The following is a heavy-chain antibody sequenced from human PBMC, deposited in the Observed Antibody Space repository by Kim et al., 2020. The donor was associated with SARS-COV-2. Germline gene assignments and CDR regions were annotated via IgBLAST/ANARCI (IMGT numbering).Heavy chain of an antibody. CDR1: GFTFSDYY. CDR3: ARYRAYQLPYYYYYGMDV. D-gene: IGHD2-2*01. Sequence: GGSLRLSCAASGFTFSDYYMSWIRQAPGKGLEWVSYISSSGSTIYYADSVKGRFTISRDNAKNSLYLQMNSLRAEDTAVYYCARYRAYQLPYYYYYGMDVWGQGTTVTISS. J-gene: IGHJ6*02. V-gene: IGHV3-11*04. CDR2: ISSSGSTI.